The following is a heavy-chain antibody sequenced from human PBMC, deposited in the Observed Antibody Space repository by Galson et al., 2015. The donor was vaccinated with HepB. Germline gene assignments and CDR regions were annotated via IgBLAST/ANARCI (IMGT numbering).Heavy chain of an antibody. V-gene: IGHV1-24*01. CDR1: GYTLTELS. CDR3: ATDSHPLWFGELGSDAFDI. CDR2: FDPEDGET. J-gene: IGHJ3*02. D-gene: IGHD3-10*01. Sequence: SCKVSGYTLTELSMHWVRQAPGKGLEWMGGFDPEDGETIYAQKFQGRVTMTEDTSTDTAYMELSSLRSEDTAVYYCATDSHPLWFGELGSDAFDIWGQGTMVTVSS.